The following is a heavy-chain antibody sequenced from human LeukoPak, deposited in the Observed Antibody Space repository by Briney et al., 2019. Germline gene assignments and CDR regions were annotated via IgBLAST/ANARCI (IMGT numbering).Heavy chain of an antibody. Sequence: PGRSLRLSCAASGFTFSSYGMHWVRQAPGKGLEWVVVISYDGSNKYYADSVKGRFTISRDNSKNTLYLQMNSLRAEDTAVYYCAKEYYYGSGSYYIYYYYYGMDVWGKGTTVTVSS. CDR2: ISYDGSNK. D-gene: IGHD3-10*01. CDR3: AKEYYYGSGSYYIYYYYYGMDV. CDR1: GFTFSSYG. V-gene: IGHV3-30*18. J-gene: IGHJ6*04.